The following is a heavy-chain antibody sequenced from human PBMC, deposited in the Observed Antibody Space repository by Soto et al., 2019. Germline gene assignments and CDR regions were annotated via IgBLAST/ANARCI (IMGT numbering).Heavy chain of an antibody. D-gene: IGHD2-8*02. J-gene: IGHJ6*02. CDR3: GTQFTGVLGLGTSPPGGDNYGWDV. V-gene: IGHV1-69*02. CDR2: IIPILDIP. Sequence: QVQLVQSGAEVKKPGSSVKVSCKASGGTFSRYTFTWVRQAPGQGLEWMGRIIPILDIPNYAQNFQGRVTLCAEKCTIRGYRELRSLRADGTDVYEGGTQFTGVLGLGTSPPGGDNYGWDVWGQGTTVTVSS. CDR1: GGTFSRYT.